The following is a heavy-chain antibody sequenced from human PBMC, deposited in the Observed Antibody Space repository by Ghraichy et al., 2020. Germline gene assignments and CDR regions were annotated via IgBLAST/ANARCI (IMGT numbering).Heavy chain of an antibody. CDR3: AKDPYPPLPIVLMVYARLAPGAFDI. CDR1: GFTFSSYA. Sequence: GGSLRLSCAASGFTFSSYAMSWVRQAPGKGLEWVSAISGSGGSTYYADSVKGRFTISRDNSKNTLYLQMNSLRAEDTAVYYCAKDPYPPLPIVLMVYARLAPGAFDIWGQGTMVTVSS. CDR2: ISGSGGST. J-gene: IGHJ3*02. D-gene: IGHD2-8*01. V-gene: IGHV3-23*01.